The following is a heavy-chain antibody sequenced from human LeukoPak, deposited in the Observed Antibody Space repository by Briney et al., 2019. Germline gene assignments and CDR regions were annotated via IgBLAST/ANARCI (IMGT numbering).Heavy chain of an antibody. J-gene: IGHJ4*02. CDR1: GFTFSSYW. CDR2: INSDGSST. Sequence: GGSLRLSCAASGFTFSSYWIHWVRQAPGKGLVWVSRINSDGSSTSYADSVKGRFTISRDNAKNTLYLQMNSLRAEDTAVYYCAKDPWGTGDPYYFDYWGQGTLVTVSS. V-gene: IGHV3-74*01. CDR3: AKDPWGTGDPYYFDY. D-gene: IGHD7-27*01.